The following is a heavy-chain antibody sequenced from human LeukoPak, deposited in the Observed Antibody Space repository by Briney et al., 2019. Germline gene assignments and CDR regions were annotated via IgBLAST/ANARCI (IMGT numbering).Heavy chain of an antibody. V-gene: IGHV3-30*03. CDR1: GFSFSNYG. J-gene: IGHJ5*02. CDR2: VSYDGSNK. D-gene: IGHD2-21*01. Sequence: GRSLRLSCAASGFSFSNYGMHWVRQVPGKGLEWVAVVSYDGSNKYYTDSVKGRFTISRDNAKNTLYLQMNSLRAEDTAVYYCATTGLLGDIPWGQGTLVTVSS. CDR3: ATTGLLGDIP.